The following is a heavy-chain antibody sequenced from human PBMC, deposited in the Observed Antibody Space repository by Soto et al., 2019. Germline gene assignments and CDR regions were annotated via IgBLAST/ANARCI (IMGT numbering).Heavy chain of an antibody. CDR3: ARVRVTMVRGVAYYYYYMDV. V-gene: IGHV3-33*01. Sequence: PGGSLRLSCAASGFTFSSYGMHWVRQAPGKGLEWVAVIWYDGSNKYYADSVKGRFTISRDNSKNTLYLQMNSLRAEDTAVYYCARVRVTMVRGVAYYYYYMDVWSKGTTVTVSS. J-gene: IGHJ6*03. CDR1: GFTFSSYG. CDR2: IWYDGSNK. D-gene: IGHD3-10*01.